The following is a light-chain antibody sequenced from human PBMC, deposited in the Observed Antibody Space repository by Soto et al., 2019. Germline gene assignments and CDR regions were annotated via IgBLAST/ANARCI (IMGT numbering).Light chain of an antibody. CDR2: DAS. CDR1: QSVSSY. Sequence: EIVLTQSPGTLSLSPGERAPLSCRASQSVSSYLAWYQQKPGQAPRLLIYDASNRATGIPARFSGSGSGTDFTLTISSLEPEDSAVYYCQQRHMWPITFGQGTRLEIK. J-gene: IGKJ5*01. V-gene: IGKV3-11*01. CDR3: QQRHMWPIT.